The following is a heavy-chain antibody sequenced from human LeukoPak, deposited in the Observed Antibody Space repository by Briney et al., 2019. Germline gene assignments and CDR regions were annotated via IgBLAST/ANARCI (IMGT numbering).Heavy chain of an antibody. D-gene: IGHD6-19*01. CDR1: GASINNNSYY. CDR3: ARHFRGQWLKFEY. CDR2: IYYTGST. Sequence: SETLSLTFSVSGASINNNSYYWGWIRQPPGKGLEWVGTIYYTGSTYYNPSLKSRVTLSVDTSKNQFSLKLSSVTAADTAVYYCARHFRGQWLKFEYWGRGTLVTVSS. V-gene: IGHV4-39*01. J-gene: IGHJ4*02.